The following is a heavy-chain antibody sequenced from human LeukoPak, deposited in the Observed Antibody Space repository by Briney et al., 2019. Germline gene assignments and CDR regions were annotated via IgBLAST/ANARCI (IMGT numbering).Heavy chain of an antibody. J-gene: IGHJ4*02. Sequence: PSETLSLTCTVSGYSISSGYYWGWIRQPPGKGLEWIGSIYHSGSTYYNPSLKSRVTISVDTSKNQFSLKLSSVTAADTAVYYCARAFSITMVRGATHYFDYWGQGTLVTVSS. CDR2: IYHSGST. CDR3: ARAFSITMVRGATHYFDY. CDR1: GYSISSGYY. V-gene: IGHV4-38-2*02. D-gene: IGHD3-10*01.